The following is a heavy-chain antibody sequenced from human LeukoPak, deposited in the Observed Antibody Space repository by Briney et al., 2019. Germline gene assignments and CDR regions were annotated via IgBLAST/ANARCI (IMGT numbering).Heavy chain of an antibody. CDR1: GGSISSYY. J-gene: IGHJ6*03. Sequence: SETLSLTCTVSGGSISSYYWSWIRQPPGKGLEWIGYIYYSGSTNYNPSLKSRVTISVDTSKNQFSLKLRSVTAADTAIYHCARDFSSSSTVYYYYYMDVWGKGTTVTVSS. V-gene: IGHV4-59*12. CDR2: IYYSGST. D-gene: IGHD6-6*01. CDR3: ARDFSSSSTVYYYYYMDV.